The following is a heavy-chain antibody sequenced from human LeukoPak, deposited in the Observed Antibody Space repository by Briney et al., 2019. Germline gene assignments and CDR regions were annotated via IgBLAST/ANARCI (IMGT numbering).Heavy chain of an antibody. Sequence: PSETLSLTCAVSGGSISSSNWWSWVRQPPGKGLEWIGEIYHSGSTNYNPSLKSRVTISVDKSKNQFSLKLSSVTAADTAVYYCAARDYYDSSGWANWFDPWGQGTLVTVSS. CDR3: AARDYYDSSGWANWFDP. V-gene: IGHV4-4*02. CDR2: IYHSGST. CDR1: GGSISSSNW. J-gene: IGHJ5*02. D-gene: IGHD3-22*01.